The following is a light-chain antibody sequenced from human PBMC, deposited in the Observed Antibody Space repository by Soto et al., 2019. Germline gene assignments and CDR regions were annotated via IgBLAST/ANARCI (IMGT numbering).Light chain of an antibody. V-gene: IGKV3-15*01. J-gene: IGKJ4*01. CDR2: GAS. CDR1: QNVSSN. Sequence: EIVMTQSPATLSVSPGERDTLSCRASQNVSSNLAWYQQKPGQAPRLLIYGASTRATGIPARFSGSGSGTEFTLTISSLQSEDFAVYYCQQYNNWLTFGGGTKVDIK. CDR3: QQYNNWLT.